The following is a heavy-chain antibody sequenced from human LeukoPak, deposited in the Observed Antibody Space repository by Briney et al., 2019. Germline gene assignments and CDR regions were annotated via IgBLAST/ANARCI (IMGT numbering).Heavy chain of an antibody. CDR2: ISGSGGST. CDR1: GFTFSSYA. D-gene: IGHD3-22*01. Sequence: GGSLRLSCAASGFTFSSYAMSWVRQAPGKGLEWVSAISGSGGSTYYADSVKGRFTISRDNSKNTLYLQMNSLRAEDTAVYYCAKDLSSGYYYGTFDYWGQGTLVTVSS. CDR3: AKDLSSGYYYGTFDY. J-gene: IGHJ4*02. V-gene: IGHV3-23*01.